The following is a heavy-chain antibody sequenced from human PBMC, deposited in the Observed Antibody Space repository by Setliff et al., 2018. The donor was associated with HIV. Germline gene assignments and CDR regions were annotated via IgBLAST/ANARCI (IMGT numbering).Heavy chain of an antibody. CDR1: GYSFTNYW. CDR3: ARLLNGYNSYDYYYMDV. D-gene: IGHD5-12*01. V-gene: IGHV5-51*01. CDR2: IYGGDSDT. J-gene: IGHJ6*03. Sequence: PGESLKISCKGSGYSFTNYWIAWVRQMPGQGLEWMGSIYGGDSDTRYSPSFEGQVTISADKSISTAYLQWSSLKASDSAMYYCARLLNGYNSYDYYYMDVWGKGTTVTVSS.